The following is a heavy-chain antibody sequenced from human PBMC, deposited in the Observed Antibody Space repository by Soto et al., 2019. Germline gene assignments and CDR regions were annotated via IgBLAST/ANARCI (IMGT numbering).Heavy chain of an antibody. V-gene: IGHV1-69*05. CDR2: IIPIFGTA. D-gene: IGHD6-13*01. CDR3: ARDSGAAAGPNWFDP. J-gene: IGHJ5*02. Sequence: SVKVSCKASGGTFSSYAISWVRQAPGQGLEWMGGIIPIFGTANYAQKFQGRVTMTRDTSTSTVYMELSSLRSEDTAVYYCARDSGAAAGPNWFDPWGQGTLVTVSS. CDR1: GGTFSSYA.